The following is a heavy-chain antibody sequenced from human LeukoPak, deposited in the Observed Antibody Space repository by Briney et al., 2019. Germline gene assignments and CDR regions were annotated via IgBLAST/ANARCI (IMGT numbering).Heavy chain of an antibody. CDR1: GFTFSSYS. CDR2: ISSSSSYI. V-gene: IGHV3-21*04. CDR3: ARVLGSGYKLFDY. J-gene: IGHJ4*02. Sequence: GGSLRLSCAASGFTFSSYSMNWVRQAPGKGLEWVSSISSSSSYIYYADSVKGRFTISRDNSKNTLYLQMNSLRAEDTAVYYCARVLGSGYKLFDYWGQGTLVTVSS. D-gene: IGHD5-18*01.